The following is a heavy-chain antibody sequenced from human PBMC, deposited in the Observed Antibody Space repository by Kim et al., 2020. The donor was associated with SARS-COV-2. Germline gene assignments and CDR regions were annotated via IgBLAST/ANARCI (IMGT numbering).Heavy chain of an antibody. J-gene: IGHJ6*02. V-gene: IGHV4-34*01. CDR3: ARGRVGPPYYGMDV. D-gene: IGHD2-15*01. CDR2: INHSGST. Sequence: SETLSLTCAVYGGSFSGYYWSWIRQPPGKGLEWIGEINHSGSTNYNPSLKSRVTISVDTSKNQFSLKLSSVTAADTAVYYCARGRVGPPYYGMDVWGQGTTVTVSS. CDR1: GGSFSGYY.